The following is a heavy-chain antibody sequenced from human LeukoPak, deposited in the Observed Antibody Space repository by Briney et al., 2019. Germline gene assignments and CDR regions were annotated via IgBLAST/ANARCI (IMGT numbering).Heavy chain of an antibody. CDR2: IYSGGST. V-gene: IGHV3-53*01. CDR3: ARERLEMATITGYYFDY. D-gene: IGHD5-24*01. J-gene: IGHJ4*02. Sequence: PGGSLRLSCAASGFTVSSNYVSWVRQAPGKGLEWVSVIYSGGSTYYADSVKGRFTISRDNSKNTPYLQMNSLRAEDTAVYYCARERLEMATITGYYFDYWGQGTLVTVSS. CDR1: GFTVSSNY.